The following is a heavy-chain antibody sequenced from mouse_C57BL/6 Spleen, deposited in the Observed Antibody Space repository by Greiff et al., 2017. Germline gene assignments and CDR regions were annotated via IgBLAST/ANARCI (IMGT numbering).Heavy chain of an antibody. Sequence: VQLQQSGAELARPGASVKLSCKASGYTFTSYGISWVKQRTGQGLEWIGEIYPRSGNTYYNEKFKGKATLTADKSSSTAYMELRSLTSEDSAVXFCAREGLDSSGYPAWFAYWGQGTLVTVSA. CDR3: AREGLDSSGYPAWFAY. J-gene: IGHJ3*01. V-gene: IGHV1-81*01. CDR2: IYPRSGNT. CDR1: GYTFTSYG. D-gene: IGHD3-2*02.